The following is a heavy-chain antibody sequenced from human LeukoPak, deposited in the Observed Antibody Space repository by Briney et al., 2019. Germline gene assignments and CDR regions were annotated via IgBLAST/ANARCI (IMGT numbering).Heavy chain of an antibody. V-gene: IGHV3-30*03. CDR1: GFTFSSYG. D-gene: IGHD3-10*01. CDR2: ISYDGSNK. Sequence: PGRSLRLSCAASGFTFSSYGMHWVRQAPGKGLEWVAVISYDGSNKYYADSVKGRFTISRDNSKNTLYLQMNSLRAEDTAVYYCASDREYYYGSGSYYPYYFDYWGQGTLVTVSS. CDR3: ASDREYYYGSGSYYPYYFDY. J-gene: IGHJ4*02.